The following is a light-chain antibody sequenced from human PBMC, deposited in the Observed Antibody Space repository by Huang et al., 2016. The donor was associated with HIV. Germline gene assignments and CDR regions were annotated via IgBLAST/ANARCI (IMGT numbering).Light chain of an antibody. J-gene: IGKJ1*01. CDR3: HQFYRTPQT. Sequence: DIVMTQSPDSMTVSLCERATINCKSSPTVLHSSNTKNYLAWYKQKPGQPPKLLIYWASTRESGVPDRFIGGGSGTDFTLTITSLQAGDVAVYFCHQFYRTPQTFGQGTKVEIK. V-gene: IGKV4-1*01. CDR2: WAS. CDR1: PTVLHSSNTKNY.